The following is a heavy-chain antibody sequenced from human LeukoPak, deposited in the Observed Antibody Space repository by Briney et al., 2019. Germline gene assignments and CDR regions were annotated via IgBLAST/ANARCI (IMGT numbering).Heavy chain of an antibody. CDR3: ARGLGYCSSTSCSLNWFDP. J-gene: IGHJ5*02. CDR1: GFTFSSYG. D-gene: IGHD2-2*01. CDR2: ISYDGSNK. V-gene: IGHV3-30*19. Sequence: GGSLRLSCAASGFTFSSYGMHWVRQAPGKGLEWVAVISYDGSNKYYADSVKGRFTISRDNSKNTLYLQMNSLRAEDTAVYYCARGLGYCSSTSCSLNWFDPWGQGTLVIVSS.